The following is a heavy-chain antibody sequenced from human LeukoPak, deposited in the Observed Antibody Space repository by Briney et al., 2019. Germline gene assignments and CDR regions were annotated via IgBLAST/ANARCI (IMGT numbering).Heavy chain of an antibody. Sequence: GGSLRLSCAASGFTFSSYGMSWVRQAPGKGLEWVSAISGSGGSTYYADSVKGRFTIPRDNAKNSLYLQMNSLRAEDTAVYYCARDPGRYYDTSGYYSLDYWGQGTLVTVSS. J-gene: IGHJ4*02. CDR3: ARDPGRYYDTSGYYSLDY. V-gene: IGHV3-23*01. CDR2: ISGSGGST. CDR1: GFTFSSYG. D-gene: IGHD3-22*01.